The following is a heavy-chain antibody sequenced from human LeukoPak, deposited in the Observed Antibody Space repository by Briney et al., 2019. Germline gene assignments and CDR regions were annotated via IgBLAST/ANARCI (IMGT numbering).Heavy chain of an antibody. CDR2: ARNKANSYTT. D-gene: IGHD3-10*01. Sequence: GGSLRLSCAASGFTLSDHYMDWVRQAPGKGLEWVGRARNKANSYTTDYAASVKGRFTISREDPKNSLYLQMNSLKTEDTAVYFCGAVYCSSGSCAGQLVDTWGQGTLVTVSS. CDR3: GAVYCSSGSCAGQLVDT. J-gene: IGHJ5*02. V-gene: IGHV3-72*01. CDR1: GFTLSDHY.